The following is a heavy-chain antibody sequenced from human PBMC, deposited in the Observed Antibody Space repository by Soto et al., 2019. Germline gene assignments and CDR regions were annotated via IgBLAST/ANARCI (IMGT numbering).Heavy chain of an antibody. V-gene: IGHV3-33*06. CDR3: AKSRDFMATITTFDY. J-gene: IGHJ4*02. CDR2: LWYDGRRK. D-gene: IGHD3-9*01. CDR1: GFSFNNYG. Sequence: SGGSLRLSCVASGFSFNNYGMHWVRQAPGKGLEWVAVLWYDGRRKYYADSVKGRFTVSGDTSMNTLYLQMNSLRAEDTAVYYCAKSRDFMATITTFDYWGQGTLVTVSS.